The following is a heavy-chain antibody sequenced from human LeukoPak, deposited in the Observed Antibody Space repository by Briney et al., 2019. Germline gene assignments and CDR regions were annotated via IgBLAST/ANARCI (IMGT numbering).Heavy chain of an antibody. D-gene: IGHD3-10*01. CDR2: ISHDGSNK. CDR3: AKEGYYGSGSFPDS. Sequence: GGSLRLSCAASGFTFDDYAMHWVRRAPGKGLEWMTVISHDGSNKYYVDSVKGRFTISRDNSKSTLYLQMNSLRAEDTAVYYCAKEGYYGSGSFPDSWGQGTLVTVSS. J-gene: IGHJ4*02. V-gene: IGHV3-30*18. CDR1: GFTFDDYA.